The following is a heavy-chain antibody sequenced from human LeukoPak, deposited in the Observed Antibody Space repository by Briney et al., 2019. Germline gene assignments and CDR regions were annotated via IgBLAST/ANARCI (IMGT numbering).Heavy chain of an antibody. CDR2: ISAYNGNT. CDR1: GYTFTSYG. Sequence: GASVKVSCKASGYTFTSYGISWVRQAPGQGLEWMGWISAYNGNTNYAQKLQGRVTMTTDTSTSTAYMELRSLRSDDTAVYYCAKSPQPAVAGYYYYYMDVWGKGTTVTVSS. D-gene: IGHD6-19*01. V-gene: IGHV1-18*01. J-gene: IGHJ6*03. CDR3: AKSPQPAVAGYYYYYMDV.